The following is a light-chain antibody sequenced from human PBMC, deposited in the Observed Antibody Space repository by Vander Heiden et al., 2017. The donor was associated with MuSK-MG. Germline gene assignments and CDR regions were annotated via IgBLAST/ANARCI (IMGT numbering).Light chain of an antibody. CDR1: SSNIGAGYD. Sequence: HSVLTQPPSVSGAPGQRVTISCTGSSSNIGAGYDVHWYQQLPGAAPKLLIYGNTNRPSGVPDRFSGSKAGTSASPAITGLQADDEADYYCQSYDYSLRGSVFGGGTKLTVL. J-gene: IGLJ2*01. V-gene: IGLV1-40*01. CDR2: GNT. CDR3: QSYDYSLRGSV.